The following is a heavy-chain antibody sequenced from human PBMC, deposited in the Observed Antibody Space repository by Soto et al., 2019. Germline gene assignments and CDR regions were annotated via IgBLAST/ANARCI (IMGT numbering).Heavy chain of an antibody. D-gene: IGHD6-13*01. CDR1: GFTFSNAW. CDR2: IKSKTDGGTT. CDR3: TTDEAAGRLRVDY. J-gene: IGHJ4*02. V-gene: IGHV3-15*07. Sequence: GGSLRLSCAASGFTFSNAWMNWVRQAPGKGLEWVGRIKSKTDGGTTDYAAPVKGRFTISRDDSKNTLYLQMNSLKTEDTAVYYCTTDEAAGRLRVDYWGQGTLVTVSS.